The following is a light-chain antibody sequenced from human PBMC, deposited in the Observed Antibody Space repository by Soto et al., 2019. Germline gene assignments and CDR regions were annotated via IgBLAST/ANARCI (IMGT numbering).Light chain of an antibody. V-gene: IGKV2-28*01. CDR3: MQTLQTPYT. CDR1: QSLLHSHGDNY. Sequence: DIVMTQSPLSLPVTPGEPASISCKSSQSLLHSHGDNYLEWYVQKAGQSPQLLIYLVSHRASGVPDRLSGSGSGTDFTLKISKVEADDVGVYYCMQTLQTPYTFGPGTKVEIK. CDR2: LVS. J-gene: IGKJ3*01.